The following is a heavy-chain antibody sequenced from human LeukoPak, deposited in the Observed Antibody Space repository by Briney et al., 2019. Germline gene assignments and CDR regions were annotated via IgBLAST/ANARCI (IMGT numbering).Heavy chain of an antibody. CDR3: AREGQGKWELFGEVDY. J-gene: IGHJ4*02. D-gene: IGHD1-26*01. CDR1: GFTFSSYA. V-gene: IGHV3-23*01. Sequence: GGSLRLSCAASGFTFSSYAMSWVRQAPGKGLEWVSAISGSGGSTYYADSVKGRFTISRDNSKNTLYLQMNSLRAEDTAVYYCAREGQGKWELFGEVDYWGQGILVTVSS. CDR2: ISGSGGST.